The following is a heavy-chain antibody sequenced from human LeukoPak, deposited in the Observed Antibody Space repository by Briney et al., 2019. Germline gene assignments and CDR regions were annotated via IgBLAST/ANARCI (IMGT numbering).Heavy chain of an antibody. V-gene: IGHV3-74*01. Sequence: GGSLRLSCAASGFTFSSYWMHWVRQAPGKGLVWVSRINSDGSSTSYADSVKGRFTISRDNSKNTLYLQMNSLRAEDTAVYYCARATSGSYYAFDIWGQGTMVTVSS. CDR1: GFTFSSYW. CDR3: ARATSGSYYAFDI. J-gene: IGHJ3*02. CDR2: INSDGSST. D-gene: IGHD1-26*01.